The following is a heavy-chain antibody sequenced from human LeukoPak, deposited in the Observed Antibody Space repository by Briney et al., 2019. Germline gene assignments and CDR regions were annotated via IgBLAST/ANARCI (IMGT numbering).Heavy chain of an antibody. CDR3: VREVSAANAGYMDV. D-gene: IGHD6-13*01. CDR2: ISVFYGHT. J-gene: IGHJ6*03. CDR1: GYTFTNYG. Sequence: EASVKVSCKASGYTFTNYGISWVRQAPGQGLEWMGWISVFYGHTNYSQNFQGRLTMTTHTSTSTAYLELRSLRFDDTAVYYCVREVSAANAGYMDVWGTGTTVTVSS. V-gene: IGHV1-18*01.